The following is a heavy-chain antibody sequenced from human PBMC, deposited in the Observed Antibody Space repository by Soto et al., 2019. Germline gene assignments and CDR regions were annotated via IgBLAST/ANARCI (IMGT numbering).Heavy chain of an antibody. CDR3: AREPRITIFGVPRYYYYGMDV. V-gene: IGHV4-31*03. D-gene: IGHD3-3*01. J-gene: IGHJ6*02. CDR1: GGSISSGGYY. CDR2: IYYSGST. Sequence: TLSLTCTVSGGSISSGGYYWSWIRQHPGKGLEWIGYIYYSGSTYYNPSLKSRVTISVDTSKNQFSLKLSSVTAADTAVYYCAREPRITIFGVPRYYYYGMDVWGQGTTVTVS.